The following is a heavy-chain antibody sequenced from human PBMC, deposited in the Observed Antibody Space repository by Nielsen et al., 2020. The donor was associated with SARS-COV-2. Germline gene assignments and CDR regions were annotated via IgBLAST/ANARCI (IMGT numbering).Heavy chain of an antibody. CDR1: GYTFTSYA. D-gene: IGHD6-6*01. CDR2: INTNTGNP. V-gene: IGHV7-4-1*01. J-gene: IGHJ5*02. Sequence: ASVKVSCKASGYTFTSYAMNWVRQAPGQGLEWMGWINTNTGNPTYAQGFTGRFVFSLDTSVSTAYLQICSLKAEDTAVYYCARGRIAARRQSASTYRFDPWGQGTLVTVSS. CDR3: ARGRIAARRQSASTYRFDP.